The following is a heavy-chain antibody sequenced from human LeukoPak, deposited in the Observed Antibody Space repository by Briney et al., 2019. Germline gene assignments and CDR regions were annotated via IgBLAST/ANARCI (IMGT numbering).Heavy chain of an antibody. V-gene: IGHV3-30*18. CDR2: ISNDGSNK. Sequence: GGSLRLSFAASGFTFSSYGMHWVRQAPGKALEWVAVISNDGSNKYYADSVKGRFTISRDNSKNTLYLQMNSLRAEDTAVYYCAKHYYDSSGYEAHDAFNIWGQGTMVTVSS. CDR3: AKHYYDSSGYEAHDAFNI. CDR1: GFTFSSYG. D-gene: IGHD3-22*01. J-gene: IGHJ3*02.